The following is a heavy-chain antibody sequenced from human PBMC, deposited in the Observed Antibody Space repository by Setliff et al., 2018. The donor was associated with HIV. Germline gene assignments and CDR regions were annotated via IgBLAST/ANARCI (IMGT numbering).Heavy chain of an antibody. CDR1: GGSISSGSYY. CDR3: ASTGGYSYGFFDS. D-gene: IGHD5-18*01. Sequence: PSETLSLTCTVSGGSISSGSYYWSWIRQPAGKGLEWIGRIYASGSSNYNPSLKSRVTISVDTSKNQFSLKLSSVTAADTAVYYCASTGGYSYGFFDSWGQGALVTVSS. CDR2: IYASGSS. V-gene: IGHV4-61*02. J-gene: IGHJ4*02.